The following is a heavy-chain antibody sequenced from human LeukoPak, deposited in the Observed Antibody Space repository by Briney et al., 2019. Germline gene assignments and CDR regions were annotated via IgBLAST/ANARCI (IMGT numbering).Heavy chain of an antibody. CDR3: ATPPTVTRNY. D-gene: IGHD4-17*01. Sequence: GGSLRLSCAASGFTFSSYAMSWVRQAPGKGLEWVSSISGSGGSTYYADSVKGRFTISRDNSKNTLYLQMNSVRAEDTAVYYCATPPTVTRNYWGQGTLVTVSS. V-gene: IGHV3-23*01. CDR2: ISGSGGST. J-gene: IGHJ4*02. CDR1: GFTFSSYA.